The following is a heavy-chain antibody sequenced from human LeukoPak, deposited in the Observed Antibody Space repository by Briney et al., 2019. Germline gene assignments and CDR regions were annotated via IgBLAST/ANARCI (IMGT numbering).Heavy chain of an antibody. CDR2: IYYSGST. CDR1: GGSISSYY. CDR3: ARGRSNYYGMDV. D-gene: IGHD1-26*01. J-gene: IGHJ6*02. Sequence: SETLSLTCTVSGGSISSYYWSWIRQPPGKGLEWIGYIYYSGSTNYSPSLKSRVTMSVDTSKNLFSLKVSSVTAADTAVYYCARGRSNYYGMDVWGQGTTVTVSS. V-gene: IGHV4-59*01.